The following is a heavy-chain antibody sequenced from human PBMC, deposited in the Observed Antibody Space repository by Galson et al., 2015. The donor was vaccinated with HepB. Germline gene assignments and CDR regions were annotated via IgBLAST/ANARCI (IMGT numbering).Heavy chain of an antibody. Sequence: SVKVSCKGIGDSLNAVAIHWVRQTPTKGLEWVGGYDPAAGETVYAEAFQGRVTMTEDTTTDTAYIELSSLRAEDTALFYCATDTDGGSYSYGMDVWGQGTTVTVSS. CDR1: GDSLNAVA. CDR2: YDPAAGET. D-gene: IGHD4-23*01. CDR3: ATDTDGGSYSYGMDV. V-gene: IGHV1-24*01. J-gene: IGHJ6*02.